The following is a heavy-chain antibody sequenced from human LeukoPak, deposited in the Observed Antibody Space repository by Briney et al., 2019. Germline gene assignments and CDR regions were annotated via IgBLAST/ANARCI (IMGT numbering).Heavy chain of an antibody. CDR2: INPSGGST. Sequence: ASVKVSCKASGYTFTSYYMHWVRQAPGQGLEWMGIINPSGGSTSYAQKFQGRVTMTRDTSTSTVYMELSSLRSDDTAVYYCARQQGFEFDWDSSDAFDIWGQGTMVTVSS. J-gene: IGHJ3*02. CDR3: ARQQGFEFDWDSSDAFDI. V-gene: IGHV1-46*01. D-gene: IGHD3-9*01. CDR1: GYTFTSYY.